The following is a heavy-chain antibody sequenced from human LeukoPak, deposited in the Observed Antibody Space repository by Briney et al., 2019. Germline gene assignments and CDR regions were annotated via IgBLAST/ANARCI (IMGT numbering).Heavy chain of an antibody. V-gene: IGHV3-74*01. Sequence: GGSLRLSCAASGFTFSTYWMHWVRQVPGKGLVWVSRINSDGRSTSYADSVKGRFTISRDNAENTLYPQMNSLRAEDTAVYYSARSQYSGSYLDYWGQGTLVTASS. CDR3: ARSQYSGSYLDY. CDR2: INSDGRST. CDR1: GFTFSTYW. J-gene: IGHJ4*02. D-gene: IGHD1-26*01.